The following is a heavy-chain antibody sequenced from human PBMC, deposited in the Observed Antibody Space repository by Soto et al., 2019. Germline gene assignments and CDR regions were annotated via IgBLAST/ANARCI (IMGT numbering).Heavy chain of an antibody. CDR2: ISGSGGST. D-gene: IGHD3-3*01. Sequence: PGGSLRLSCAASGFTFSSYAMSWVRQAPGKGLEWVSAISGSGGSTYYADSVKGRFTISRDNSKNTLYLQMNSLRAEDTAVYYCAKDAIFGVVTIDAFDIWGQGTMVTVSS. V-gene: IGHV3-23*01. CDR1: GFTFSSYA. CDR3: AKDAIFGVVTIDAFDI. J-gene: IGHJ3*02.